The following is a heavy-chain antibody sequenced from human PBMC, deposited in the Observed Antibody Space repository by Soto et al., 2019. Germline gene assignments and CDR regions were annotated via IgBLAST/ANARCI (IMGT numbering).Heavy chain of an antibody. Sequence: QVQLQESGPGLVKPSQTLSLTCTVSGGSISSGEYFWSWIRQPPGKGLEWIAYIYYSGSTYYNPSLQGRVTLSVDPSQNQFPLKLSSGTAADTAVFYCARVLPLWLNAFDIWGQGTMVTVSS. CDR3: ARVLPLWLNAFDI. CDR1: GGSISSGEYF. D-gene: IGHD5-18*01. J-gene: IGHJ3*02. V-gene: IGHV4-30-4*01. CDR2: IYYSGST.